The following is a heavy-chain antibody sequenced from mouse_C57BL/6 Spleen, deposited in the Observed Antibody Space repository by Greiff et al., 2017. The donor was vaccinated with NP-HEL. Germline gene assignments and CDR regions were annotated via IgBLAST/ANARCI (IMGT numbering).Heavy chain of an antibody. CDR1: GYTFTSYW. J-gene: IGHJ2*01. D-gene: IGHD1-1*01. Sequence: QLQQPGAELVRPGTSVKLSCKASGYTFTSYWMHWVKQRPGQGLEWIGVIDPSDSYTNYNQKFKGKATLTVDTSSSTAYMQLSSLTSEDSAVYYCARDYGSSYYFDYWGQGTTLTVSS. V-gene: IGHV1-59*01. CDR3: ARDYGSSYYFDY. CDR2: IDPSDSYT.